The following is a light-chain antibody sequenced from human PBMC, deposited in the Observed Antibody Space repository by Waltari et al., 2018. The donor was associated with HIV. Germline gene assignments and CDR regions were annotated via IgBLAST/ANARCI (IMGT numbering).Light chain of an antibody. J-gene: IGLJ2*01. Sequence: QPVLTQPPSMSAAPGQNITIACAVTTSNIVSVFFSWYQQLPGTAPKLLIYDDDKRPSGIPDRFSGSKSGTSATLGITGLQPGDEGDYHCGTWDRFLRVGVFGGGTKLTVL. CDR3: GTWDRFLRVGV. CDR1: TSNIVSVF. V-gene: IGLV1-51*01. CDR2: DDD.